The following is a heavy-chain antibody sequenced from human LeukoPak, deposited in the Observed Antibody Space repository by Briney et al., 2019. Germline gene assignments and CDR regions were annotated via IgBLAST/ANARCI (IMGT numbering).Heavy chain of an antibody. V-gene: IGHV3-23*01. CDR3: SSGRRHTIYYFAH. CDR1: GFTFSNYA. J-gene: IGHJ4*02. Sequence: GGSLRLSCAASGFTFSNYAMNWVRQAPGKGLEWVSVISGSGGSTDYADSVKGRFTISRDNSKNTVYLQMNSLRAEDTAIYFFSSGRRHTIYYFAHWGQGTLVTVSS. D-gene: IGHD3-9*01. CDR2: ISGSGGST.